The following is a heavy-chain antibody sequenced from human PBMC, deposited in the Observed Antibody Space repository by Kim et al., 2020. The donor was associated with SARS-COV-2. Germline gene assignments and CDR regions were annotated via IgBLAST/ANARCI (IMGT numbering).Heavy chain of an antibody. CDR3: ARHLHVPTVTFYWYFDL. Sequence: GGSLRLSCTGSGFTFGHSAMSWVRQVPGKGLQWVAGIFGSGSGTYYADSVKGRFTISRDNSQSTVHLQLNDLRADDTAVYYCARHLHVPTVTFYWYFDLWGRGTLVTVSS. CDR2: IFGSGSGT. D-gene: IGHD2-21*02. CDR1: GFTFGHSA. J-gene: IGHJ2*01. V-gene: IGHV3-23*01.